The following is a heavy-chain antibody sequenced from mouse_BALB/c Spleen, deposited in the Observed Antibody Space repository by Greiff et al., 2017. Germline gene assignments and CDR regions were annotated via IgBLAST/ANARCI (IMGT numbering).Heavy chain of an antibody. V-gene: IGHV1-54*01. CDR2: INPGSGGT. D-gene: IGHD1-1*01. J-gene: IGHJ4*01. CDR1: GYAFTNYL. Sequence: QVQLQQSGAELVRPGTSVKVSCKASGYAFTNYLIEWVKQRPGQGLEWIGVINPGSGGTNYNEKFKGKATLTADKSSSTAYMQLSSLTSDDSAVYYCARGGRSDGGYAMDYWGQGTSVTVSS. CDR3: ARGGRSDGGYAMDY.